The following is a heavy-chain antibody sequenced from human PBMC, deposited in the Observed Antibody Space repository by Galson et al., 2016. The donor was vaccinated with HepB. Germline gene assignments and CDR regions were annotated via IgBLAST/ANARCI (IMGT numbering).Heavy chain of an antibody. CDR3: ARDRHEGVDYFDF. CDR1: GYTFTSFG. J-gene: IGHJ4*02. D-gene: IGHD3-16*01. CDR2: ISGYYGHT. Sequence: SVKVSCKAFGYTFTSFGISWVRQAPGQRPEWMAWISGYYGHTKYTQKFQGRVTVTTDTSTSTAYMEVRNLRSDDTALYYCARDRHEGVDYFDFWGQGTLVTVSS. V-gene: IGHV1-18*01.